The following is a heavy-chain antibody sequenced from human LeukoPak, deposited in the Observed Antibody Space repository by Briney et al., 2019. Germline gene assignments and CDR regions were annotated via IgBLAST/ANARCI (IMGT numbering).Heavy chain of an antibody. CDR2: IIPIYGTA. CDR3: ARGFYGDYYNFDY. J-gene: IGHJ4*02. V-gene: IGHV1-69*05. CDR1: GGTFSSYS. Sequence: SVKVSCKSSGGTFSSYSISWVRQPPGQGLEWMGGIIPIYGTANYAQKFQRRVTINTDESTSTAYMELSSLRSEDTAVYYCARGFYGDYYNFDYWGQGTLVTVSS. D-gene: IGHD4-17*01.